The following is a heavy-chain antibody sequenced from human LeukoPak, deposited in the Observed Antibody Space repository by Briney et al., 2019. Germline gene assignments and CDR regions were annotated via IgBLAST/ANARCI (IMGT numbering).Heavy chain of an antibody. Sequence: GGSLRLSCAASGFTFSSYSMNWVRQAPGKGLEWVSSISSSSSYIYYADSVKGRFTISRDNAKNSLHLQMNSLRAEDTAVYYCARDRHYYGSGSYFSLDAFDIWGQGTMVTVSS. V-gene: IGHV3-21*01. CDR1: GFTFSSYS. D-gene: IGHD3-10*01. J-gene: IGHJ3*02. CDR2: ISSSSSYI. CDR3: ARDRHYYGSGSYFSLDAFDI.